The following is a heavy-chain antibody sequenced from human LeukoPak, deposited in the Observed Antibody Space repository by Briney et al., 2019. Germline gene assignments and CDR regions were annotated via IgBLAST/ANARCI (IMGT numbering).Heavy chain of an antibody. CDR1: GFTFTGYY. D-gene: IGHD2-21*02. Sequence: ASVKVSCKASGFTFTGYYIHWVRQAPGQGLERMGYINPHSGGTNSPQKFQGRVTMTTDTSISAAYMELSSLISDDTAMYYCVRVGNELLSKNFDYWGQGTLVTVSS. CDR2: INPHSGGT. J-gene: IGHJ4*02. CDR3: VRVGNELLSKNFDY. V-gene: IGHV1-2*02.